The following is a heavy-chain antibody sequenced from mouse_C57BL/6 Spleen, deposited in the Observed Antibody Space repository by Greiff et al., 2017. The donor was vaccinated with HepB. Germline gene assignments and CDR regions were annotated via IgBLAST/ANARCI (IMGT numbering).Heavy chain of an antibody. CDR1: GFSFTSYG. D-gene: IGHD1-1*01. Sequence: QVQLQQSGPGLVQPSQSLSITCTVSGFSFTSYGVHWVRQSPGKGLEWLGVIWSGGSTAYNAAFISSLSISKDNSKSQVFFKMSSLQADDTAIYYCARNWITTVVAGAMDYWGQGTSVTVSS. J-gene: IGHJ4*01. V-gene: IGHV2-2*01. CDR2: IWSGGST. CDR3: ARNWITTVVAGAMDY.